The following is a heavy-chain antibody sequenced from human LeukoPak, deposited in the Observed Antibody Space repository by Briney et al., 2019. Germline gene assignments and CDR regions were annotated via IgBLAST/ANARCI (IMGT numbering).Heavy chain of an antibody. CDR2: TSSSDAGT. CDR1: GFTLSTYA. Sequence: GGSLRLSCAASGFTLSTYAMSWVRQTPGKGLEWVAATSSSDAGTYHADSVRGRFTISRDNSKNTLYLQMNSLRAEDAAVYFCAKAPVTSCRGAYCYPFDPWGQGTRVTVSS. J-gene: IGHJ5*02. D-gene: IGHD2-21*01. CDR3: AKAPVTSCRGAYCYPFDP. V-gene: IGHV3-23*01.